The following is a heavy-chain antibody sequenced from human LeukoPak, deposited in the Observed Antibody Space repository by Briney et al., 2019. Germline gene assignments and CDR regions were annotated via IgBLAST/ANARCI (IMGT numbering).Heavy chain of an antibody. CDR3: ARALTYYYDSSGYYGAFDI. J-gene: IGHJ3*02. D-gene: IGHD3-22*01. CDR1: GGTFSSYA. Sequence: GSSVNVSCKASGGTFSSYAISWVRQAPGQGLEWMGGIIPIFGTANYAQKFQGRVTITADESTSTAYIELSSLRSEDTAVYYCARALTYYYDSSGYYGAFDIWGQGTMVTVSS. V-gene: IGHV1-69*01. CDR2: IIPIFGTA.